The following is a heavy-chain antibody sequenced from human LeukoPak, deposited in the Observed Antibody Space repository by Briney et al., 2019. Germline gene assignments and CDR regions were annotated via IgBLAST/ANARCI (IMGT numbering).Heavy chain of an antibody. D-gene: IGHD3-9*01. CDR3: ARLTYYDILTGPSGYYYYGMDV. Sequence: ASVKASCKASGYTFITYGISWVRQAPGQGLEWMGWISPYNRNTNYAQKLQGRVTMTTDTSTSTAYMELGSLRSDDTAVYYCARLTYYDILTGPSGYYYYGMDVWGKGTTVTVSS. V-gene: IGHV1-18*04. CDR2: ISPYNRNT. J-gene: IGHJ6*04. CDR1: GYTFITYG.